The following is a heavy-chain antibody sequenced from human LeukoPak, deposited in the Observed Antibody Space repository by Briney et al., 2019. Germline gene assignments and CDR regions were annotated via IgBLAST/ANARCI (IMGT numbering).Heavy chain of an antibody. D-gene: IGHD6-13*01. Sequence: PEGSLRLSCAASGFTFSSYGMHWVRQAPGKGLEWVAVISYDGSNKYYADSVKGRFTISRDNSKNTLYLQMNSLRAEDTAVYYCAKGFSSSWYYFDYWGQGTLVTVSS. V-gene: IGHV3-30*18. J-gene: IGHJ4*02. CDR1: GFTFSSYG. CDR2: ISYDGSNK. CDR3: AKGFSSSWYYFDY.